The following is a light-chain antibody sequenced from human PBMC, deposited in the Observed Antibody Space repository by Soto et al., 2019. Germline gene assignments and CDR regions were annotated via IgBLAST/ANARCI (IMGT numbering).Light chain of an antibody. CDR3: QQYGSSPPT. CDR2: EAS. V-gene: IGKV3-20*01. Sequence: EIVLTQSPGTLSLSPGERATLSCRASQRVSSSYVAWYQQKPGQAPRLLIYEASIRAIVLPDRLSGSGSGTDFTLTISRLEPEDFAVYHCQQYGSSPPTFGQGYKVEIK. CDR1: QRVSSSY. J-gene: IGKJ1*01.